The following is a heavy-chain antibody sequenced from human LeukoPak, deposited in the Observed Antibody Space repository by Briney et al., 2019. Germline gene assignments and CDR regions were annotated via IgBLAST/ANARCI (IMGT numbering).Heavy chain of an antibody. CDR2: FDPEDGET. J-gene: IGHJ1*01. Sequence: ASVKVSCKVSGYTLTELSMHWVRQAPGKGLEWMGGFDPEDGETIYAQKFQGRVTMTEDTSTDTAYMELSSLRSEDTAVYYCATKGFYDFWIGYYKYFQHWGQGTLVTVSS. D-gene: IGHD3-3*01. V-gene: IGHV1-24*01. CDR1: GYTLTELS. CDR3: ATKGFYDFWIGYYKYFQH.